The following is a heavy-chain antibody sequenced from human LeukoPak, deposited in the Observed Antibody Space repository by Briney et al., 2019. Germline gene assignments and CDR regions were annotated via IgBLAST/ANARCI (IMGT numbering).Heavy chain of an antibody. CDR2: IYYSGST. CDR1: GGSISSGDHY. V-gene: IGHV4-30-4*01. Sequence: SQTLSLTCTVSGGSISSGDHYWSWIRQPPGKGLEWIGYIYYSGSTYYNPSLKSRVTISVDTSKNQFSLKLSSVTAADTAVYYCAREGYYDSSGYFHWGQGTLVTVSS. J-gene: IGHJ4*02. CDR3: AREGYYDSSGYFH. D-gene: IGHD3-22*01.